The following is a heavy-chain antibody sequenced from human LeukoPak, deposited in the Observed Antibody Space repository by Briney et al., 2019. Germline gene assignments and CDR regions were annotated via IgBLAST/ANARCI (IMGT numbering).Heavy chain of an antibody. D-gene: IGHD3-22*01. CDR3: ATDRYYYSSGYAGSYTIEY. V-gene: IGHV3-23*01. CDR2: VSGSGGST. Sequence: GRSLRLSCAASGVTSSGFAMSWVRQAPGKGLEWGSVVSGSGGSTYSAASLKGRFTVPRDISKTTAYLHMNSLRAEDPALYCFATDRYYYSSGYAGSYTIEYWGRGTLVTVSS. J-gene: IGHJ4*02. CDR1: GVTSSGFA.